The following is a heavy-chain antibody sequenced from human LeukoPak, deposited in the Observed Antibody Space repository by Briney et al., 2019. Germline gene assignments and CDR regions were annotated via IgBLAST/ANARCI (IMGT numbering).Heavy chain of an antibody. CDR3: ARAVNRRLTGYYYYGMDV. V-gene: IGHV3-21*01. CDR2: ISSNSLHI. CDR1: GFTFSDQS. J-gene: IGHJ6*02. D-gene: IGHD4/OR15-4a*01. Sequence: GGSLRLSCAASGFTFSDQSMNWVRQAPGKGLEWVSSISSNSLHIFYADSVKGRFTISRENAKNSLYLQMNSLRAGDTAVYYCARAVNRRLTGYYYYGMDVWGQGTTVTVSS.